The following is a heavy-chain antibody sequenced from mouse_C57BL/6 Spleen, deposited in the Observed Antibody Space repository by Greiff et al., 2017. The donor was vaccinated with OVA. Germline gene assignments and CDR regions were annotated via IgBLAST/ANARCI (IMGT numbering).Heavy chain of an antibody. J-gene: IGHJ3*01. D-gene: IGHD2-4*01. CDR3: ARPYYDYDDGFAY. Sequence: EVQRVESGGGLVKPGGSLKLSCAASGFTFSDYGMHWVRQAPEKGLEWVAYISSGSSTIYYADTVKGRFTISRDNAKNTLFLQMTSLRSEDTAMYYCARPYYDYDDGFAYWGQGTLVTVSA. CDR1: GFTFSDYG. V-gene: IGHV5-17*01. CDR2: ISSGSSTI.